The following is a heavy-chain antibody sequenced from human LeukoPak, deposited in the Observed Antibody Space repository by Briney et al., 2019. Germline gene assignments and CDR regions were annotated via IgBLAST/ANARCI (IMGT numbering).Heavy chain of an antibody. J-gene: IGHJ4*02. CDR1: GYTFTSYG. CDR2: ISAYNGNT. D-gene: IGHD3-22*01. CDR3: ARDLDHSTYYYDSSGYCPFDY. V-gene: IGHV1-18*01. Sequence: ASVKVSCKASGYTFTSYGISWVRQAPGQGLEWMGWISAYNGNTNYAQKLQGRVTMTTDTSTSTAYMELRSLRSDDTAVYYYARDLDHSTYYYDSSGYCPFDYWGQGTLVTVSS.